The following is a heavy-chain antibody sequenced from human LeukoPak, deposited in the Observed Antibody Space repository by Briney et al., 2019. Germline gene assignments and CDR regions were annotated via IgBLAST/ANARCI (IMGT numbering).Heavy chain of an antibody. CDR1: GFTFSSYS. CDR2: ISSSSSYM. Sequence: PGGSLRLSCGASGFTFSSYSLNWVRQAPGKGLEWVSSISSSSSYMYYADSVKGRFTISRDNAKNSLYLQMNSLRAEDTAVYYCARDDVVPAALWSYMDVWGKGTTVTVSS. D-gene: IGHD2-2*01. J-gene: IGHJ6*03. V-gene: IGHV3-21*01. CDR3: ARDDVVPAALWSYMDV.